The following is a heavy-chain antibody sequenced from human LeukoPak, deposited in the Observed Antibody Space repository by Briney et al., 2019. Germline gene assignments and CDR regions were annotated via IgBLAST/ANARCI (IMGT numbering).Heavy chain of an antibody. V-gene: IGHV4-34*01. D-gene: IGHD1-14*01. CDR2: INHSGST. Sequence: KPSETLSLTCDVYGVSFSGYYWSWIRQPPWKGLEWIGEINHSGSTNYNPSLKSRVTLSLDTSKNQFSLNLTSVTAADTAVYYCAETGEISSIWGRGTMVTVSS. CDR1: GVSFSGYY. CDR3: AETGEISSI. J-gene: IGHJ3*02.